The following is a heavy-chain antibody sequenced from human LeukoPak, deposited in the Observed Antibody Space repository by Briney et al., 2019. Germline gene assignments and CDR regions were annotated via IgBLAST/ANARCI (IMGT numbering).Heavy chain of an antibody. D-gene: IGHD2-8*01. CDR2: INHSGST. CDR1: GGSFSGYY. Sequence: SETLSLTCAVYGGSFSGYYWSWIRQPPGKGLEWIGEINHSGSTNYNPSLKSRVTISVDTSKNQFSLKLSSVTAADTAVYYCARGVVLMVYAIFDYWGQGTLVTVSS. V-gene: IGHV4-34*01. CDR3: ARGVVLMVYAIFDY. J-gene: IGHJ4*02.